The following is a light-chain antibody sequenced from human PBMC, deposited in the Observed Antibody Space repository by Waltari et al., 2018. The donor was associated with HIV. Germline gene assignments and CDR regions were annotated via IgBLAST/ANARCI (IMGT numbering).Light chain of an antibody. CDR1: QGISTW. J-gene: IGKJ1*01. CDR3: QQSYSFPRT. Sequence: DIQMTQSPSSVSASVGDTVTITCRASQGISTWLAWYQQKPGRAPKLLICAASSLQSGVPSRFSGSASGTTFTLTISSLQPEDFATYYCQQSYSFPRTFGQGTTVEI. V-gene: IGKV1-12*01. CDR2: AAS.